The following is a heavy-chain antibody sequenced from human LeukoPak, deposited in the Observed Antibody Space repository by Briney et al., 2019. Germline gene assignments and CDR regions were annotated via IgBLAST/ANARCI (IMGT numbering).Heavy chain of an antibody. CDR3: ARARSMIVVATGFDY. Sequence: GRSLRLSCAASGFTFSSYGMHWVRQAPGKGLEWVAVIWYDGSNKYYADSVKGRFTISRDNSKSTLYLQMNSLRAEDTAVYYCARARSMIVVATGFDYWGQGTLVTVSS. CDR2: IWYDGSNK. J-gene: IGHJ4*02. CDR1: GFTFSSYG. V-gene: IGHV3-33*01. D-gene: IGHD3-22*01.